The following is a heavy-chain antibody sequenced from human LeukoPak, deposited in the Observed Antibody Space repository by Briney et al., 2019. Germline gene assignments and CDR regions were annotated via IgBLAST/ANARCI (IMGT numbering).Heavy chain of an antibody. Sequence: SVKVSCKASGFSFTSSAVQGVRQAREQPREWIGWIVVGSGNTNYAQKFQERVTITRDMSTSTAYMELSSLRSEDTAVYYCAADQGSGWYVWGQGTLVTVSS. V-gene: IGHV1-58*01. CDR3: AADQGSGWYV. CDR1: GFSFTSSA. J-gene: IGHJ4*02. CDR2: IVVGSGNT. D-gene: IGHD6-19*01.